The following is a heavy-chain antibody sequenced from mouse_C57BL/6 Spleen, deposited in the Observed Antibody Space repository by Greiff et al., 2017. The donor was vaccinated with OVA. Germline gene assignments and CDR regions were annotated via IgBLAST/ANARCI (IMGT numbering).Heavy chain of an antibody. D-gene: IGHD4-1*01. J-gene: IGHJ2*01. CDR1: GYAFSSSW. V-gene: IGHV1-82*01. Sequence: QVQLQQSGPELVKPGASVKISCKASGYAFSSSWMNWVKQRPGKGLEWIGRIYPGDGDTNYNGKFTGKATLTADKSSSTAYMQLSSLTSEDSAVYFCARSGLTGTPYFDYWGQGTTLTVSS. CDR2: IYPGDGDT. CDR3: ARSGLTGTPYFDY.